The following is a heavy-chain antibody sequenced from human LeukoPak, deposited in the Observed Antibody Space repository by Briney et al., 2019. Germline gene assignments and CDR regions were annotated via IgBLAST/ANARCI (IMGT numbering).Heavy chain of an antibody. Sequence: SETLSFTCAVYGGSFSGYYWSWIRQPPGKGLEWIGEINHSGSTNYNPSLKSRVTISVDTSKNQFSLKLSSVTAADTAVYYCARHPFQYPFDHWGQGTVVSVSS. CDR2: INHSGST. CDR3: ARHPFQYPFDH. D-gene: IGHD2/OR15-2a*01. V-gene: IGHV4-34*01. J-gene: IGHJ5*02. CDR1: GGSFSGYY.